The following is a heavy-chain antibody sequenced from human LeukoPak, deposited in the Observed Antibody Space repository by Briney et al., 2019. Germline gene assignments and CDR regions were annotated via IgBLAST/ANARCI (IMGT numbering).Heavy chain of an antibody. V-gene: IGHV3-21*01. CDR3: ARDSVAAAGTGSDYYGMDV. CDR2: ISSSSSYI. Sequence: RAGGSLRLSCAASGFTFSYYTLNWVRQAPGKGLEWVSSISSSSSYIYYADSVKGRFTISRDNAKNSLYLQMNSLRAEDTAVYYCARDSVAAAGTGSDYYGMDVWGQGTTVTVSS. CDR1: GFTFSYYT. J-gene: IGHJ6*02. D-gene: IGHD6-13*01.